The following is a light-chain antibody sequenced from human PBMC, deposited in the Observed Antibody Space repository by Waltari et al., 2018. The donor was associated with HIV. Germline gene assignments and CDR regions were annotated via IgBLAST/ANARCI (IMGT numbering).Light chain of an antibody. CDR3: QQYNNWPRT. CDR1: QRVSSD. CDR2: GAS. J-gene: IGKJ1*01. V-gene: IGKV3-15*01. Sequence: EIVMTQSPATLSVSPGERATLSCRASQRVSSDLAWYQQKPGQPPRLLIYGASTRATGIPARFSGSGSGTEFTRTISSLQSEDFAVYYCQQYNNWPRTFGQGTKVEIK.